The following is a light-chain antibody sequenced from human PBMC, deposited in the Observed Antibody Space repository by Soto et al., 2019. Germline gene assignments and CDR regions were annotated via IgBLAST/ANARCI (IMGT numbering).Light chain of an antibody. CDR3: QQYYSTPLT. J-gene: IGKJ3*01. V-gene: IGKV4-1*01. CDR2: WAS. Sequence: DIAMTQSPDSLAVSLGERATINRKSSQSVLYSSNNKNYLAWYQQKPGQPPKLLIYWASTRESGVPDRFSGSGSGTDFTLTISSLQAEDVAVYYCQQYYSTPLTFGPGTKVDIK. CDR1: QSVLYSSNNKNY.